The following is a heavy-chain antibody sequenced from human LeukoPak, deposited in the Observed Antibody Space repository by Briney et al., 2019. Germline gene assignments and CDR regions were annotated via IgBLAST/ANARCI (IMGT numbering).Heavy chain of an antibody. Sequence: GGSLGLSCAASGFSFRNYGMHWVRQAPGKGLEWVAVIWNDGSNKFYGDSVKGRFTVSRDNSKNTLYLEMNSLRAEDTAVYYCARDGTTSYHDYWGQGTLVTVSS. V-gene: IGHV3-33*01. CDR3: ARDGTTSYHDY. J-gene: IGHJ4*02. CDR1: GFSFRNYG. D-gene: IGHD2-2*01. CDR2: IWNDGSNK.